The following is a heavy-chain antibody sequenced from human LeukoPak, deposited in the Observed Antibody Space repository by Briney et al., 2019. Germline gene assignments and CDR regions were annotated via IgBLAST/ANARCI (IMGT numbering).Heavy chain of an antibody. CDR3: TTEQYVEYLTGYPPFDS. CDR1: GFTFKHAW. V-gene: IGHV3-15*01. CDR2: IKSEGEGGTA. Sequence: GGSLRLSCAASGFTFKHAWVSWVRQAPGKGLEWVGHIKSEGEGGTAAYAAPVTGKFTIARDDSKTAVYLQMNILKTDDTAVYYCTTEQYVEYLTGYPPFDSWGQGTLVTVSS. J-gene: IGHJ4*02. D-gene: IGHD3-9*01.